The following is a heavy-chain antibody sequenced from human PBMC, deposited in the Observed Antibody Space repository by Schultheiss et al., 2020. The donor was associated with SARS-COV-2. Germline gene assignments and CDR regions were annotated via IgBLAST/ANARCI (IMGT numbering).Heavy chain of an antibody. Sequence: GESLKISCAASGFTFSSYWMHWVRQAPGKGLMWVSRINSDGSSTSYADSVKGRFTISRDNAKNTLYLQMNSLRAEDTAVYYCARGYYYDSSGYYYAYFQHWGQGTLVTVSS. J-gene: IGHJ1*01. CDR2: INSDGSST. CDR1: GFTFSSYW. V-gene: IGHV3-74*01. CDR3: ARGYYYDSSGYYYAYFQH. D-gene: IGHD3-22*01.